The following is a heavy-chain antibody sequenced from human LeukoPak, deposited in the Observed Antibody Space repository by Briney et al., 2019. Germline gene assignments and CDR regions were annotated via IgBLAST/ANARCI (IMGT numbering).Heavy chain of an antibody. D-gene: IGHD3-3*01. J-gene: IGHJ3*02. CDR2: IYPGDSDT. CDR1: GYSFTSYW. V-gene: IGHV5-51*01. Sequence: GEPLKISCQGSGYSFTSYWIGWVRQMPGKGLEWMGIIYPGDSDTRYSPSFQGQVTISADKSISTAYLQWSSLKASDTAMYYCARQGRFLEWLSYPTDAFDIWGQGTMVTVSS. CDR3: ARQGRFLEWLSYPTDAFDI.